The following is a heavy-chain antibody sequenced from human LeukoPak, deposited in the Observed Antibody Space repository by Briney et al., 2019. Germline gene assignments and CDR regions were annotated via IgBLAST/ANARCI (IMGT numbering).Heavy chain of an antibody. D-gene: IGHD3-22*01. V-gene: IGHV3-7*01. Sequence: GGSLRLSCEASGFSFSNYWMSWVRQAPGKGLEWVANIKHDGSKKYYVDSVKGRFTISRDNGKNSLYVQMNSLSVEDTAVYYCATYSSLNAREFQHWGQGTLVIVSS. J-gene: IGHJ1*01. CDR2: IKHDGSKK. CDR3: ATYSSLNAREFQH. CDR1: GFSFSNYW.